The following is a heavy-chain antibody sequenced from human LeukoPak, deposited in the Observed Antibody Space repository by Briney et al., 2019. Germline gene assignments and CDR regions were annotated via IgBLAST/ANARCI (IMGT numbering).Heavy chain of an antibody. CDR1: GFTFSSYA. Sequence: GGSLRLSCAASGFTFSSYAMSWVRQAPGKGLEWVSAISGSGGSTYCADSVKGRFTISRDNSKNTLYLQMNSLRAEDTAVYYCAKDLVGATPGPLFDYWGQGTLVTVSS. CDR3: AKDLVGATPGPLFDY. V-gene: IGHV3-23*01. J-gene: IGHJ4*02. D-gene: IGHD1-26*01. CDR2: ISGSGGST.